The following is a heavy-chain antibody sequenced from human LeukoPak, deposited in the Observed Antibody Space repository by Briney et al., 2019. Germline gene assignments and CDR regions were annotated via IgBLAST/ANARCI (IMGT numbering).Heavy chain of an antibody. Sequence: GGSLRLSCAASGFTFSRYWMSWVRQASGKGLEWVANIKQDGSQKYYVASVQGRFTISRDNAKNSLYLQMSSLRAEDTAVYYCAREGEYSSGWFGTDNYWGQGTLVIVSS. CDR1: GFTFSRYW. CDR3: AREGEYSSGWFGTDNY. D-gene: IGHD6-19*01. CDR2: IKQDGSQK. V-gene: IGHV3-7*01. J-gene: IGHJ4*02.